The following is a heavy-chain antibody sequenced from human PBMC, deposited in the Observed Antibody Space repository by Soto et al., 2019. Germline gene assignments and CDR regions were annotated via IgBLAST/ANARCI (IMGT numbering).Heavy chain of an antibody. D-gene: IGHD6-19*01. Sequence: EVQLVESGGGLVQPGGSLKLSCAASGFTFSGSTIHWVRQTSGKGLEWVGRIPSKTNTYATAYAASVKGRFTISRDDSMNTAYLQMDSLKTEDKAVYYCTRQHLDVPVASAIDYWGQGTLVTVSS. CDR2: IPSKTNTYAT. CDR1: GFTFSGST. V-gene: IGHV3-73*02. J-gene: IGHJ4*02. CDR3: TRQHLDVPVASAIDY.